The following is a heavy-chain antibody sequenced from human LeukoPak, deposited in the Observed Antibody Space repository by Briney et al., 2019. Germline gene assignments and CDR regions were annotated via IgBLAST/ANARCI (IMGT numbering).Heavy chain of an antibody. V-gene: IGHV4-30-4*01. CDR1: GGSISSGDYY. J-gene: IGHJ3*02. Sequence: PPQTLSLTCTVPGGSISSGDYYWSWIRQPPGKGLEWIGYIYYSGSTYYNPSLKSRVTISVDTSKNQFSLKLSSVTAADTAVYYCAREGQGYYDSSGYYGNDAFDIWGQGTMVTVSS. CDR2: IYYSGST. CDR3: AREGQGYYDSSGYYGNDAFDI. D-gene: IGHD3-22*01.